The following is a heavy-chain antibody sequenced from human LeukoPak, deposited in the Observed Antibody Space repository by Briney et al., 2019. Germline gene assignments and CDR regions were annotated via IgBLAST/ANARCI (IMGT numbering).Heavy chain of an antibody. J-gene: IGHJ5*02. CDR2: INPNSGGT. CDR1: GYTFTGYY. V-gene: IGHV1-2*02. Sequence: ASVKVSCKASGYTFTGYYMHWVRQAPGQGLEWMGWINPNSGGTNYAQKFQGRVTMTRDTSISTAYMELSRLRSDDTAVYYCARARIVPAATNWFDPWGQGTPVTVSS. CDR3: ARARIVPAATNWFDP. D-gene: IGHD2-2*01.